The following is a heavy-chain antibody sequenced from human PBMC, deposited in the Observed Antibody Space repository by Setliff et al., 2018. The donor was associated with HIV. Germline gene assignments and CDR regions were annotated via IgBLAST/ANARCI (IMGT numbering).Heavy chain of an antibody. CDR3: ARGGSYSHGAFDI. Sequence: PGESLKISCAASGFTFTSYGMHWVRQAPGKGLEWVSAISGSGGSTYYADSVKGRFTISRDNSKNTLYLQMNSLRPEDTAVYYCARGGSYSHGAFDIWGQGTMVTVSS. D-gene: IGHD1-26*01. CDR2: ISGSGGST. CDR1: GFTFTSYG. J-gene: IGHJ3*02. V-gene: IGHV3-23*01.